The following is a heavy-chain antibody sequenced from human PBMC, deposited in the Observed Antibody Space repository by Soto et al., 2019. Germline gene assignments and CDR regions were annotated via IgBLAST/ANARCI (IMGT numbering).Heavy chain of an antibody. CDR1: GYTFTSYA. V-gene: IGHV1-3*01. J-gene: IGHJ5*02. CDR2: INAGNGNT. D-gene: IGHD2-2*02. Sequence: ASVKVSCKASGYTFTSYAMHWVRQAPGQRLEWMGWINAGNGNTKYSQKFQGRVTITRGTSASTAYMELSSLRSEDTAVYYCARELEDCSSTSCYSWFDPWGQGTLVTVSS. CDR3: ARELEDCSSTSCYSWFDP.